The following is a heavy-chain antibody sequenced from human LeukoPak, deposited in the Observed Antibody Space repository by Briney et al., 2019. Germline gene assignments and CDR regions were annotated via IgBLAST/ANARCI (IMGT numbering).Heavy chain of an antibody. J-gene: IGHJ5*02. CDR3: ARDSGTTGEVKFDP. CDR2: IYHRGST. V-gene: IGHV4-38-2*02. CDR1: GYSISNGYY. Sequence: PSETLSLTCTVSGYSISNGYYWGWIRPPPGKGLEWVGSIYHRGSTNYNPSLKSRVTISVDTSKNQFSLKLSSVTAADTAVYYCARDSGTTGEVKFDPWGQGTLVTVSS. D-gene: IGHD3-10*01.